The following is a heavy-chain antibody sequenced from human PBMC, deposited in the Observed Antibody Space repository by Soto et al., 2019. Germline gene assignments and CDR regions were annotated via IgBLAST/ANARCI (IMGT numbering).Heavy chain of an antibody. J-gene: IGHJ4*02. D-gene: IGHD2-21*01. V-gene: IGHV3-48*03. CDR1: GLSFSKFE. CDR3: VRVGVVARPY. Sequence: SLRLSCEVSGLSFSKFEMTWFRQAPGKGLEWVSSISSDGTTIYYADSVQGRFTISRDNDKNSLYLQMNSLKGEDTATYYCVRVGVVARPYWGQGTPVTVSS. CDR2: ISSDGTTI.